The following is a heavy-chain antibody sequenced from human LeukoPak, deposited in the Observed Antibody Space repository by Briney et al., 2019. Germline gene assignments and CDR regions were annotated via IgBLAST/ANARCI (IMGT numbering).Heavy chain of an antibody. Sequence: PGGSLRLSCAASGFTFSSYWMHWVRQAPGKGLVWVSRINSDERSTSHADSVKGRFTISRDNAKNTLYLQMNSLRAEDTAVYYCARDIYSSNSFDYWGQGTLVTVSS. CDR2: INSDERST. CDR1: GFTFSSYW. D-gene: IGHD6-13*01. CDR3: ARDIYSSNSFDY. J-gene: IGHJ4*02. V-gene: IGHV3-74*01.